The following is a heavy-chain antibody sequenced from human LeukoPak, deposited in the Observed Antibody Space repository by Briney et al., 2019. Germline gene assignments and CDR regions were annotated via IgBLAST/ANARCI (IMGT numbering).Heavy chain of an antibody. CDR3: ARRCCSSTSCYSFDAFDI. CDR2: INHSGST. CDR1: GGSISSYY. J-gene: IGHJ3*02. D-gene: IGHD2-2*02. V-gene: IGHV4-34*01. Sequence: SETLSLTCTVSGGSISSYYWSWIRQPPGKGLEWIGEINHSGSTNYNPSLKSRVTISVDTSKNQFSLKLSSVTAADTAVYYCARRCCSSTSCYSFDAFDIWGQGTMVTVSS.